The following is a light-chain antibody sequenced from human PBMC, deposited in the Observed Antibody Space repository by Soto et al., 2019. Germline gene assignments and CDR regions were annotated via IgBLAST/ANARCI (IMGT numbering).Light chain of an antibody. CDR1: QGISSY. CDR3: QQLNSYTLT. V-gene: IGKV1-9*01. CDR2: DGS. J-gene: IGKJ4*01. Sequence: IQLTQSPASLSASVGDIVTITCPASQGISSYLAWHQKKPGKDPKILIYDGSTLQSGVPSRFSGSGSGTEFTLTISRLQTEDFATYYCQQLNSYTLTFGGGTKVDIK.